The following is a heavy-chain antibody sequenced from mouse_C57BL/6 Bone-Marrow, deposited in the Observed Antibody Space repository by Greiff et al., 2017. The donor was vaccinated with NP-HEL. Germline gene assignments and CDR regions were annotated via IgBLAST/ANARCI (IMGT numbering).Heavy chain of an antibody. D-gene: IGHD1-1*01. CDR1: GYTFTSYW. CDR3: ARGALLLRYYFDY. J-gene: IGHJ2*01. CDR2: INPSNGGT. Sequence: VQLQQPGTELVKPGASVKLSCKASGYTFTSYWMHWVKQRPGQGLEWIGNINPSNGGTTYNEKFKSKATLTVDKSSSTAYMQLSSLTSEDSAVYYCARGALLLRYYFDYWGQGTTLTVSS. V-gene: IGHV1-53*01.